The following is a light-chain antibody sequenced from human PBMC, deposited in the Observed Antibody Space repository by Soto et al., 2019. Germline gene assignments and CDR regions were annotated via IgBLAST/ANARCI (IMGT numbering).Light chain of an antibody. Sequence: DVVMTQSPLSLPVTLGQPASISCRSSQSLTHSDGNTYLNWFQQMPGQSPRRLISEVSDRDSGVPDRVGGSGSGAYFTRKISRVEAEDVGVYYCIQGTHWPWTFGQGTEVEVK. CDR2: EVS. V-gene: IGKV2-30*02. J-gene: IGKJ1*01. CDR1: QSLTHSDGNTY. CDR3: IQGTHWPWT.